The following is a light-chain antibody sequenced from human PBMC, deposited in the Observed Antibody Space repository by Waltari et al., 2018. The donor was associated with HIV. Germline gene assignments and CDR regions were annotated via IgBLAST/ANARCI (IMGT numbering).Light chain of an antibody. V-gene: IGLV3-25*03. Sequence: YELTQSPSVSVSQGQPARLDCFGESVSKEAVNWYQWKTGQAPVMVIYESTKRSSRMSGRFSASRSGTTATLTITGVRTEDEADYFCQSADTSPSKAIFGGGTK. J-gene: IGLJ2*01. CDR2: EST. CDR1: SVSKEA. CDR3: QSADTSPSKAI.